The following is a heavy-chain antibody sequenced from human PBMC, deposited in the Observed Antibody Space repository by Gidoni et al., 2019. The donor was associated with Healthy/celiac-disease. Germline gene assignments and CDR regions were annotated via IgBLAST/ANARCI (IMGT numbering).Heavy chain of an antibody. V-gene: IGHV3-21*01. D-gene: IGHD4-17*01. Sequence: KPGGSLRLSCAASGFTFSSYSMNWVRQAPGKGLEWVSSISSSSSYIYYADSVKGRFTISRDNAKNSLYLQMNSLRAEDTAVYYCARDLMTTVVTPDYWGQGTLVTVSS. J-gene: IGHJ4*02. CDR3: ARDLMTTVVTPDY. CDR2: ISSSSSYI. CDR1: GFTFSSYS.